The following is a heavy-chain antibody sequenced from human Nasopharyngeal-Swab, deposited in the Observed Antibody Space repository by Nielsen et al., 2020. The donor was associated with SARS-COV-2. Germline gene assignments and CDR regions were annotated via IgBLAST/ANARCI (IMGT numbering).Heavy chain of an antibody. Sequence: WVRQAPGQGLEWMGWINPGNGSPSYAKKFQGRFTMTRDMSTTTAYTDLSSPTSEDMAVYYYARHGRLGYCSGDNCYDYWGQGTLVTVSS. J-gene: IGHJ5*01. CDR2: INPGNGSP. D-gene: IGHD2-15*01. CDR3: ARHGRLGYCSGDNCYDY. V-gene: IGHV1-38-4*01.